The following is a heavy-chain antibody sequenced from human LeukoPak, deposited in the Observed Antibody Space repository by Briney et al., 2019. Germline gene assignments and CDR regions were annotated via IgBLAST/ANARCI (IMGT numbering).Heavy chain of an antibody. CDR3: ARDQTRNDAFDI. V-gene: IGHV3-66*01. J-gene: IGHJ3*02. CDR2: IHSGGST. CDR1: GFTVSSNY. Sequence: GGSLRLSCAASGFTVSSNYMSWVRQAPGKGLQWVSVIHSGGSTYYADSVKGRFTISRDNTKNTLYLQMNSLRAEDTAVYYCARDQTRNDAFDIWGQGTMVTVSS.